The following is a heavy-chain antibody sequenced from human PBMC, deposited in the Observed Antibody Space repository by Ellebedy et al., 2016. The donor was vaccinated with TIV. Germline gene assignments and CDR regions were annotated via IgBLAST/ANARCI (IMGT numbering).Heavy chain of an antibody. CDR2: INTDRSGT. CDR1: GFTFSGYY. V-gene: IGHV3-74*01. D-gene: IGHD3-9*01. CDR3: ARESVRYFDWDY. J-gene: IGHJ4*02. Sequence: GESLKISCEVSGFTFSGYYMHWVRQAPGKGLVWLVRINTDRSGTNYADSVEGRFTITRDNARKTLFLHVDRLTVDDTAVYFCARESVRYFDWDYWGQGTLVNVSS.